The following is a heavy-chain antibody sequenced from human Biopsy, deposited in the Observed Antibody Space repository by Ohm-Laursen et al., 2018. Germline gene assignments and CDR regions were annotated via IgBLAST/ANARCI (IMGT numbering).Heavy chain of an antibody. CDR1: GYTFTNYA. CDR2: ISVKTGNT. Sequence: ATVKISCKASGYTFTNYAINWVRQAPGQGLEWLGWISVKTGNTNYTQKLQGRVAMTTDTSTNTAYMELRSLRSDDTALYYCAREGTSVTFFGKISDYYFDFWGPGTVVTVSS. D-gene: IGHD3-3*01. V-gene: IGHV1-18*01. J-gene: IGHJ4*02. CDR3: AREGTSVTFFGKISDYYFDF.